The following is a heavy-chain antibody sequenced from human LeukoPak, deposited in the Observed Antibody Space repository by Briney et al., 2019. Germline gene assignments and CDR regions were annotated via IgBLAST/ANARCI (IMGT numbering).Heavy chain of an antibody. J-gene: IGHJ6*02. Sequence: GGSLRLSCAASGFTFSSYAMTWVRQAPGKGLDWVALIGARDGRTYYADPVKGRFTISRDNFKNTLYLQMNSLRAEDTAIYYCAKGLYDYALDVWGQGTAVTVSS. CDR3: AKGLYDYALDV. CDR1: GFTFSSYA. CDR2: IGARDGRT. V-gene: IGHV3-23*01.